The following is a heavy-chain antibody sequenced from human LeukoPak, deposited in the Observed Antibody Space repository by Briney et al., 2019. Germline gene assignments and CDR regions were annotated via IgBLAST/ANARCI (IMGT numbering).Heavy chain of an antibody. V-gene: IGHV3-48*03. J-gene: IGHJ6*02. CDR3: ARESRDSSGYYSDHYYYYGMDV. Sequence: GGSLRLSCAASGFTFSSYEMTWVRQAPGKGLEWVSYISSSGSTIYYADSVKGRFTISRDNVKNSLYLQMNSLRAEDTAVYYCARESRDSSGYYSDHYYYYGMDVWGQGTTVTVSS. D-gene: IGHD3-22*01. CDR2: ISSSGSTI. CDR1: GFTFSSYE.